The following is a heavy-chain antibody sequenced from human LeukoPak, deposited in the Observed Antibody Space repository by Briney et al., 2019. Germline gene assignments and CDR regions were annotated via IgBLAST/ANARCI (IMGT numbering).Heavy chain of an antibody. V-gene: IGHV4-39*07. Sequence: SETLSLTCTVSGGSISSSSYYWGWIRQPPGKGLEWIGSIYYSGSTYYNPSLKSRVTISVDTSKNQFSLKLSSVTAADTAVYYCARESHIVATGNFDYWGQGTLVTVSS. D-gene: IGHD5-12*01. J-gene: IGHJ4*02. CDR1: GGSISSSSYY. CDR2: IYYSGST. CDR3: ARESHIVATGNFDY.